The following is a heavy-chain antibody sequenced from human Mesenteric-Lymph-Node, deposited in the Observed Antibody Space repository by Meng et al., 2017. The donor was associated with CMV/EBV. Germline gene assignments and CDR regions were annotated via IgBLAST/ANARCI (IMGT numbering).Heavy chain of an antibody. Sequence: GSGFTCSSYAMSWVRQAPGKGLEWVSAISGSGGSTYYADSVKGRFTISRDNSKNTLYLQMNSLRAEDTAVYYCAKWAVVPAAILDYWGQGTLVTVSS. V-gene: IGHV3-23*01. CDR1: GFTCSSYA. J-gene: IGHJ4*02. CDR3: AKWAVVPAAILDY. CDR2: ISGSGGST. D-gene: IGHD2-2*01.